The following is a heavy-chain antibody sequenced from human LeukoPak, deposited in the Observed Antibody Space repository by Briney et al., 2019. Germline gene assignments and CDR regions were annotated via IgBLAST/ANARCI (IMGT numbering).Heavy chain of an antibody. V-gene: IGHV3-30*18. D-gene: IGHD6-13*01. CDR2: ISYDGSYK. Sequence: PGGSLRLSCAASGFTFSTYGMHWVRQARGKGLEWVAVISYDGSYKRYADSVKGRFTISRDNSEKTLYLQMNSLRAEDTAVYYCAKYSSSSNYYYGMDVWGQGTTVTVSS. CDR1: GFTFSTYG. CDR3: AKYSSSSNYYYGMDV. J-gene: IGHJ6*02.